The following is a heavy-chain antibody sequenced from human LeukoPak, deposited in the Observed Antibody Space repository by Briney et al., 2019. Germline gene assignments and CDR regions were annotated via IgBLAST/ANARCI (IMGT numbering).Heavy chain of an antibody. CDR3: AKSGGQLVLLQYPSPYDY. CDR2: ISGSGGST. V-gene: IGHV3-23*01. D-gene: IGHD6-13*01. J-gene: IGHJ4*02. Sequence: PGGSLRLSCAASGLTFSSYGMSWVRQAPGKGLEWVSAISGSGGSTYYADSVKGRFTISRDNSKNTLYLQMNSLRAEDTAVYYCAKSGGQLVLLQYPSPYDYWGQGTLVTVSS. CDR1: GLTFSSYG.